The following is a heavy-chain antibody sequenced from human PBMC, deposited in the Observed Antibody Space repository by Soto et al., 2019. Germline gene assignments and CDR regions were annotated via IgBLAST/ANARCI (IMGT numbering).Heavy chain of an antibody. V-gene: IGHV4-59*01. CDR2: IYYSGST. J-gene: IGHJ6*02. Sequence: SETLSLTCTVSGGSINSDFWTWIRQPPGKGLEWIGYIYYSGSTRYNPSLKSRVIISGDTSKNQRSLRLSSVTTADTAVDYCARGVSQGMDVWGQGTTVTVSS. CDR1: GGSINSDF. CDR3: ARGVSQGMDV.